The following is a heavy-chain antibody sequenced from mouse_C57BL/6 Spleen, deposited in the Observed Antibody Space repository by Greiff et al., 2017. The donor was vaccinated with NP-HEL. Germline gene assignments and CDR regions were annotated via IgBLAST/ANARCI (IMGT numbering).Heavy chain of an antibody. CDR3: ARTWVVAPDY. CDR2: ISSGSSTI. CDR1: GFTFSDYG. Sequence: EVKLVESGGGLVKPGGSLKLSCAASGFTFSDYGMHWVRQAPEKGLEWVAYISSGSSTIYYSDTVKGRFTISRDNAKNTLFLQMTSRRSEDAAMYYCARTWVVAPDYWGQGTTLTVSS. J-gene: IGHJ2*01. D-gene: IGHD1-1*01. V-gene: IGHV5-17*01.